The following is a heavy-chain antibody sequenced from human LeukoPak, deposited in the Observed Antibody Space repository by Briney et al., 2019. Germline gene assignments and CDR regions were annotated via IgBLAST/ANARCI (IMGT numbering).Heavy chain of an antibody. V-gene: IGHV4-59*01. Sequence: SETLSLTCTVSGGSISSYYWSWIRQPPGKGLEWIGYIYYSGSTNYNPSLKGRVTISVDTSKNQFSLKLSSVTAADTAVYYCARVGRSRDTALDYWGQGTLVTVSS. D-gene: IGHD5-18*01. CDR2: IYYSGST. CDR3: ARVGRSRDTALDY. CDR1: GGSISSYY. J-gene: IGHJ4*02.